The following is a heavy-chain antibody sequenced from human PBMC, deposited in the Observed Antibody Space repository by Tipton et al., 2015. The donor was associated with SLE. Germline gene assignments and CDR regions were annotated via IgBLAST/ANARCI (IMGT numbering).Heavy chain of an antibody. CDR1: GFTFSNYG. CDR3: AKGDNYGSGTDY. V-gene: IGHV3-33*06. Sequence: SLRLSCAASGFTFSNYGMHWVRQAPGKGLEWVAVIWYDGSNKYYAESVKGRFTISRDNSKNTLYLQINSLRVEDTAVYYCAKGDNYGSGTDYWGQGTLVTVSS. CDR2: IWYDGSNK. D-gene: IGHD3-10*01. J-gene: IGHJ4*02.